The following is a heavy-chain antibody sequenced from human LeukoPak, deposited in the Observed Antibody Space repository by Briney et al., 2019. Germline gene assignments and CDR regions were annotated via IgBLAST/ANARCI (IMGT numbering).Heavy chain of an antibody. CDR1: GFTFSRYG. V-gene: IGHV3-30*18. Sequence: GGSLRLSCAASGFTFSRYGMHWVRQAPGKGLEWVAVISDDGNKKYYADSVKGRFTISRDKSKDTVYQQMNSLRAEDTAVYYCAKDSRHYYFDYWGQGTPVTVSS. CDR3: AKDSRHYYFDY. J-gene: IGHJ4*02. D-gene: IGHD3-3*02. CDR2: ISDDGNKK.